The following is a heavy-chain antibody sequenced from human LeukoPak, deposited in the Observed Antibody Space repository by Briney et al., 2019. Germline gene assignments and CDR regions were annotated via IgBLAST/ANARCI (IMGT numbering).Heavy chain of an antibody. V-gene: IGHV1-69*05. D-gene: IGHD4-17*01. Sequence: SVKVSCKASGGTFSSYAISWVRQAPGQGLEWMGGIIPIFGTANYAQKFQGRVTITTDESTSTAYMELSSLRSEDTAVYYCARETTVTRSFDYGGQGTLVTVSS. J-gene: IGHJ4*02. CDR2: IIPIFGTA. CDR1: GGTFSSYA. CDR3: ARETTVTRSFDY.